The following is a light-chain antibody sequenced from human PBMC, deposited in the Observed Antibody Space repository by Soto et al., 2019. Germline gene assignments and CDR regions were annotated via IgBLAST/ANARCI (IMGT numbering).Light chain of an antibody. CDR1: QSVLYSSNNKNY. CDR3: QQYYSTPLT. V-gene: IGKV4-1*01. CDR2: WAS. J-gene: IGKJ4*01. Sequence: DIVMTQSPDSLAVSLGERATINCKSSQSVLYSSNNKNYLAWYQQKPGQPPKLLIYWASIRGSGVPDRFSGSGSGTDFTLTISSLQAEDVAVYSCQQYYSTPLTFGGGTKVEIK.